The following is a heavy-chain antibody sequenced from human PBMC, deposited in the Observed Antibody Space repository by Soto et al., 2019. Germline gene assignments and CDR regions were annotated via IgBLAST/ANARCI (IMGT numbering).Heavy chain of an antibody. V-gene: IGHV1-2*02. CDR2: INTSSGAT. J-gene: IGHJ5*02. CDR3: ARGSSTNNNWFDP. CDR1: GYTFTDYF. D-gene: IGHD2-2*01. Sequence: QVQLVQSGTEVKEPGASVKVSCRASGYTFTDYFMHWVRQAPGQGLESMGWINTSSGATTYAQTFQGRVTKTSDTSISTAYMELSGLKTDDTAVYYCARGSSTNNNWFDPWGQGTLVTVSS.